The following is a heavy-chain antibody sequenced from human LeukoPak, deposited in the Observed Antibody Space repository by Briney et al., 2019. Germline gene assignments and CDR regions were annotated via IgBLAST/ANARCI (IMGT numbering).Heavy chain of an antibody. CDR2: ISWNSGIV. Sequence: PGRSLRLSCAASGFTFDDYAMHWVRQAPGKGLEWVSSISWNSGIVGYADSVKGRFTISRDNVQNSLSLQMNSLRAEDTAVYYCARWVCSSTSCFYFDYWGQGSLVVVSS. CDR3: ARWVCSSTSCFYFDY. V-gene: IGHV3-9*01. J-gene: IGHJ4*02. D-gene: IGHD2-2*01. CDR1: GFTFDDYA.